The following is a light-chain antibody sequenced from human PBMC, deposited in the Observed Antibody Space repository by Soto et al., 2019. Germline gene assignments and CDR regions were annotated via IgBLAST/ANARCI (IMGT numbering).Light chain of an antibody. CDR2: GAS. Sequence: EIVLTQSPGTLSLSPGEGATLSCRASQSVGGTFLAWYQQKGGQAPRLLIHGASNRATGIPDRFSGSWSGTDFTLTISRLEPEDFAVYYCQQYGGSPRTFGPGTKVEVK. J-gene: IGKJ1*01. CDR3: QQYGGSPRT. CDR1: QSVGGTF. V-gene: IGKV3-20*01.